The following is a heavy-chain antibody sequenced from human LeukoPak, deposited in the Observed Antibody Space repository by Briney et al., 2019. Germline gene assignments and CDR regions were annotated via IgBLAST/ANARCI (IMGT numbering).Heavy chain of an antibody. CDR1: GYTFTSYY. J-gene: IGHJ4*02. CDR2: INPSGGST. CDR3: ARGSYYYGSGSYYNEFDY. V-gene: IGHV1-46*01. D-gene: IGHD3-10*01. Sequence: ASMKVSCKASGYTFTSYYMHWVRQAPGQGLEWMGIINPSGGSTSYAQKFQGRVTMTRDMSTSTVYMELSSLRSEDTAVYYCARGSYYYGSGSYYNEFDYWGQGTLVTVSS.